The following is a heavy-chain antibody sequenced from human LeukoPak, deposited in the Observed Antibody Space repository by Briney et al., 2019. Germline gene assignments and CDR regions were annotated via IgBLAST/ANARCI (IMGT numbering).Heavy chain of an antibody. CDR2: ISYDGSNK. CDR1: GFTFRSYA. D-gene: IGHD3-10*01. V-gene: IGHV3-30-3*01. CDR3: ARGRSGSGYYFDY. Sequence: GRSLRLSCAASGFTFRSYAMRWVRQAPGKGLEWVAVISYDGSNKYYADSVKGRFTISRDNSKNTLYLQMNSLRAEDTAVYYCARGRSGSGYYFDYWGQGTLVTVSS. J-gene: IGHJ4*02.